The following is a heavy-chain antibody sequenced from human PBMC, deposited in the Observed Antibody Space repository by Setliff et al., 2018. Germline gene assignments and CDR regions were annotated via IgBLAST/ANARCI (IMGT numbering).Heavy chain of an antibody. CDR1: GDSISSGGFY. J-gene: IGHJ6*03. CDR2: IYYSGTA. V-gene: IGHV4-31*03. CDR3: ARDYFDPSRSYYMDV. Sequence: PSETLSLTCTVFGDSISSGGFYWSWVRQHPGQGLEWIGYIYYSGTAYYNPPLKSRATISVDTSENQFSLKLSSVTAADTAVYYCARDYFDPSRSYYMDVWGKGTMVTVSS. D-gene: IGHD3-22*01.